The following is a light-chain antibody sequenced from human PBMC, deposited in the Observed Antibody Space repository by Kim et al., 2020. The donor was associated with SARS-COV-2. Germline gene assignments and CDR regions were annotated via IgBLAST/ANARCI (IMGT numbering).Light chain of an antibody. V-gene: IGLV3-9*01. CDR3: QVWDSSTVV. Sequence: VALGRTARITCGGKNIGSKDVRWYQQKPDQAPVLVIYRDSNRPSGIPGRFSGSNSGNTATLTISRAQAGDEADYYCQVWDSSTVVFGGGTQLTVL. CDR2: RDS. J-gene: IGLJ2*01. CDR1: NIGSKD.